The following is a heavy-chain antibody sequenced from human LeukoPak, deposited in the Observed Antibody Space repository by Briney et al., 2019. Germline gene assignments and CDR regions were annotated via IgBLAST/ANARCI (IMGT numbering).Heavy chain of an antibody. D-gene: IGHD1-1*01. CDR3: ARVHYDYYMDV. CDR2: INHSGST. CDR1: GESFSGYY. V-gene: IGHV4-34*01. J-gene: IGHJ6*03. Sequence: NPSETLSLTCAVYGESFSGYYWSWIRQPPGKGLEWIGEINHSGSTNYNPSLKSRVTISVDTSKNQFSLKLSSVTAADTAVYYCARVHYDYYMDVWGKGTTVTISS.